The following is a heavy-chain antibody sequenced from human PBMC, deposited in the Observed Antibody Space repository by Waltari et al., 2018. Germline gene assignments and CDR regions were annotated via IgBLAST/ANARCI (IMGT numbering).Heavy chain of an antibody. CDR2: IKQDGSEK. Sequence: EVQLVESGGGLVQPGGSLRLSCAASGFTFSSYWMSWVRQAPGKGLEWVANIKQDGSEKYYVDSVKGRFTISRDNAKNSLYLQMNSLRAEDTAVYYCARYRREAAAGIGAFDIWGQGTMVTVSS. D-gene: IGHD6-13*01. J-gene: IGHJ3*02. CDR1: GFTFSSYW. V-gene: IGHV3-7*01. CDR3: ARYRREAAAGIGAFDI.